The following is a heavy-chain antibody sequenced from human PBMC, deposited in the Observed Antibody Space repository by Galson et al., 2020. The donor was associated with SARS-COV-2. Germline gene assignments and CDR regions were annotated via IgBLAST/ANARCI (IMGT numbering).Heavy chain of an antibody. CDR2: IYTSGRT. V-gene: IGHV4-61*02. D-gene: IGHD2-21*01. J-gene: IGHJ5*02. CDR3: ARDGGAPNNWFDP. Sequence: SEPLSLTCTVSGGPISSGSHYWTWPRQPAGKELEWIGRIYTSGRTNYHPSLKSRITISLDTSKNQFSLRLSPVTAADTAVYYCARDGGAPNNWFDPWGQGTLVTVSS. CDR1: GGPISSGSHY.